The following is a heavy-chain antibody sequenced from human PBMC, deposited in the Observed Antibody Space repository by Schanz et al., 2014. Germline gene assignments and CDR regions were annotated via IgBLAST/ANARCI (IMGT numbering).Heavy chain of an antibody. CDR2: IHYSGST. J-gene: IGHJ6*02. CDR1: GGSIRNYY. Sequence: QVPLQESGPGLVKPSETLSLTCSVSGGSIRNYYWNWIRQPPGKGVEWIGYIHYSGSTNYNPSLESRVAMSVDPSKNQFPLKLSSVTAADTAVYYCARLNYDSSGYPYYYGMDVWGQGTTVTVSS. V-gene: IGHV4-59*08. CDR3: ARLNYDSSGYPYYYGMDV. D-gene: IGHD3-22*01.